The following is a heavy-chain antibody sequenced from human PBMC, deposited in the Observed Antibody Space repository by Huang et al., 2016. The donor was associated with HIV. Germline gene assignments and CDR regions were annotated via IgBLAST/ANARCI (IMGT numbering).Heavy chain of an antibody. V-gene: IGHV3-30*01. J-gene: IGHJ4*02. CDR1: GFAFSSFA. D-gene: IGHD3-10*01. Sequence: QVQLVESGGGVVQPGRSLRLSCAASGFAFSSFAMPWIRQVPGKGVQWLEVIATDGTIKNYADSVRGRFTISRDNSKGTVYLQMNSLRPEDTAVYSCARTGSYYYGSGIYHFGDYWGQGTLVTVSS. CDR3: ARTGSYYYGSGIYHFGDY. CDR2: IATDGTIK.